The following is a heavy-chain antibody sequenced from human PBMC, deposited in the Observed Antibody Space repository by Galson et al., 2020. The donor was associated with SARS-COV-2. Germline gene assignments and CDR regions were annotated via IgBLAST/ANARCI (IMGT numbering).Heavy chain of an antibody. CDR3: ARADGSRNFDF. V-gene: IGHV4-59*13. CDR2: ISHGGRP. CDR1: GNSISVYY. D-gene: IGHD5-12*01. J-gene: IGHJ4*02. Sequence: SETLSLTCTVSGNSISVYYWTWIRQPPGKGLEWLGFISHGGRPNYNPSLKSRISMSLDTSTNQFSLKLSSVTAADTAVYYCARADGSRNFDFWGQGTRVTVSS.